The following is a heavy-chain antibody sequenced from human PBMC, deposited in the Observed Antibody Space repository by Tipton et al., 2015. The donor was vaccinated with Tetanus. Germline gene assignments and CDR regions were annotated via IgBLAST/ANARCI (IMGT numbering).Heavy chain of an antibody. CDR1: GDSVSSNSAA. D-gene: IGHD6-13*01. CDR2: TYYRSKWYN. V-gene: IGHV6-1*01. J-gene: IGHJ3*02. CDR3: ARDRQQLVGDGGYAFDI. Sequence: GLVKPSQTLSLTCAISGDSVSSNSAAWDWIRQSPSRGLEWLGRTYYRSKWYNDYAVSVKSRITINPDTSKNQFSLQLNSVTPEDTAVYYCARDRQQLVGDGGYAFDIWGQGTMVTVSS.